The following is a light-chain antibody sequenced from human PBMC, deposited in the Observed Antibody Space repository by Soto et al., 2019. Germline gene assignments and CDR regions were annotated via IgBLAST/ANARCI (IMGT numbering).Light chain of an antibody. CDR1: PSVSSTY. V-gene: IGKV3-20*01. Sequence: EIVLTQSPGTLSLSPGERATLSCRASPSVSSTYIAWYQQNPGQAPRLLIYGASSRATGIPDRFSGSGSGTDFTLTISRLEPEDFAVYFCQQYGRSPPFTFGRGTKVEIK. J-gene: IGKJ2*01. CDR3: QQYGRSPPFT. CDR2: GAS.